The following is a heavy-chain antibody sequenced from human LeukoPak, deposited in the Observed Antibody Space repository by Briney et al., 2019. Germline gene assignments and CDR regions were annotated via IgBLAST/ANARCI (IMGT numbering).Heavy chain of an antibody. J-gene: IGHJ4*02. CDR1: GGSIRSYY. CDR2: IYYSGST. V-gene: IGHV4-59*01. D-gene: IGHD1-26*01. CDR3: ARVKGGATAFGY. Sequence: QSSETLSLTSTASGGSIRSYYWSWIRQPPGKGLEWIGYIYYSGSTNYNPSLKSRVTISVDTSKNQFSLKLSSVTAADTAVYYCARVKGGATAFGYWGQGTLVTVSS.